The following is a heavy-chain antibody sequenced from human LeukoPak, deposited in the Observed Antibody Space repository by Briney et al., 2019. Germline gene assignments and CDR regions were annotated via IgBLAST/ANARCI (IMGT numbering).Heavy chain of an antibody. CDR1: GGTFSSYA. CDR3: ATRPIYDSSGYFTG. J-gene: IGHJ4*02. D-gene: IGHD3-22*01. V-gene: IGHV1-24*01. Sequence: ASMKVSCKASGGTFSSYAISWVRQAPGKGLEWMGGFDPEDGETIYAQKFQGRVTMTEDTSTDTAYMELSSLRSEDTAVYYCATRPIYDSSGYFTGWGQGTLVTVSS. CDR2: FDPEDGET.